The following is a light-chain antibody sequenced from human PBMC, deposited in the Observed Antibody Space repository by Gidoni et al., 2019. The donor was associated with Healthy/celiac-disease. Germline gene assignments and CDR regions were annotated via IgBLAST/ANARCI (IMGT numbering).Light chain of an antibody. V-gene: IGKV3-20*01. CDR2: GAS. CDR3: QQYGSSPPLT. J-gene: IGKJ4*01. CDR1: QSVSSSY. Sequence: EIVLTQSPGTLSLSPGERATLSCRASQSVSSSYLAWYQQNPGQAPRLLIYGASSRATGIPDSFSGSGSGTDFTLTISRLEPEDFAVYYCQQYGSSPPLTFGGGTKVEIK.